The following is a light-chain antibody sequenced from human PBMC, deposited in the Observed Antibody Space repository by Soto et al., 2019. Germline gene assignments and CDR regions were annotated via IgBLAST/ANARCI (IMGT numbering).Light chain of an antibody. CDR3: QQYNNRPYT. Sequence: EIMMTQAPDTLSVSPGERATVSCRARQSISSDFAWFQLKRGQAPRLLIYGASNRAPDVPDRFSGSESGPEFTLTICSLQSEDFAVYYCQQYNNRPYTFGQGTTLEIK. CDR2: GAS. CDR1: QSISSD. V-gene: IGKV3-15*01. J-gene: IGKJ2*01.